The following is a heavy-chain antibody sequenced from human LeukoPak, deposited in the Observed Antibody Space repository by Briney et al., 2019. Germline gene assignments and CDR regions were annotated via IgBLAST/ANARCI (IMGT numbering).Heavy chain of an antibody. J-gene: IGHJ5*02. CDR1: GFIFSSYA. CDR2: IWSDGSRQ. D-gene: IGHD2-15*01. CDR3: ARGVAQNGNPNYFDP. V-gene: IGHV3-33*01. Sequence: VTSLRLSCAASGFIFSSYAMHWVRQAPGTGLEWVAVIWSDGSRQYYLDSVKGRFTISRDNSKNTLYLQMNSLRAEDTAVYSCARGVAQNGNPNYFDPWGRGTLVTVS.